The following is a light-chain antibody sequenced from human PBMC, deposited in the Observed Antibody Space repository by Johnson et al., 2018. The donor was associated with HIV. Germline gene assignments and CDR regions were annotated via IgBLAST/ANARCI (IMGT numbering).Light chain of an antibody. CDR3: GAWDSSLTTYV. V-gene: IGLV1-51*02. CDR1: SSNIGNNY. CDR2: ENN. J-gene: IGLJ1*01. Sequence: QSVLTQPPSVSAAPGQKVTISCSGSSSNIGNNYVSWYQQLPGTAPKVLIHENNKRPSGIPDRFSGSKSGTSATLGITGLQTWDEADYYCGAWDSSLTTYVFGTGTMVTVL.